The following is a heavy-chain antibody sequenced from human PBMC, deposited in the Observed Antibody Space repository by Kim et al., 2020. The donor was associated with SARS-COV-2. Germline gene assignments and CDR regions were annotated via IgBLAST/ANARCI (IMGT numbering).Heavy chain of an antibody. CDR2: IRSKAYGGTT. CDR3: TRVFYGDYPEYYFDY. Sequence: GGSLRLSCTASGFTFGDYAMSWVRQAPGKGLEWVGFIRSKAYGGTTEYAASVKGRFTISRDDSKSIAYLQMNSLKTEDTAVYYCTRVFYGDYPEYYFDYWGQGTLVTVSS. V-gene: IGHV3-49*04. D-gene: IGHD4-17*01. J-gene: IGHJ4*02. CDR1: GFTFGDYA.